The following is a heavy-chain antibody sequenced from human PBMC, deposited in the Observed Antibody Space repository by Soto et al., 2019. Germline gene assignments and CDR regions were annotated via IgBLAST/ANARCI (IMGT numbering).Heavy chain of an antibody. CDR1: GYSFTSYW. V-gene: IGHV5-51*01. Sequence: WYSLNISCKGSGYSFTSYWIGWVRQMPGKGLEWMGIIYPGDSDTRYSPSFQGQVTISADKSISTAYLQWSSLKASDTAMYYCARHMGVVDDFWSGKDLEFWVQGTMVTVAS. J-gene: IGHJ3*01. D-gene: IGHD3-3*01. CDR2: IYPGDSDT. CDR3: ARHMGVVDDFWSGKDLEF.